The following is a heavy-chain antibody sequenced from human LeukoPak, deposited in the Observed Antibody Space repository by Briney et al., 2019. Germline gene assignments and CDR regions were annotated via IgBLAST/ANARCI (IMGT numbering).Heavy chain of an antibody. V-gene: IGHV3-23*01. CDR2: IENNDGTT. D-gene: IGHD3/OR15-3a*01. Sequence: GTSLRLSCAASGLTFSNYAMSWVRQAPGKGLEWVSSIENNDGTTYYADSMKGRFTISRDNSKHMVYLQMNSLRAEDTAMYYCANLYYDFPFWGQGTLVTVSS. CDR3: ANLYYDFPF. CDR1: GLTFSNYA. J-gene: IGHJ4*02.